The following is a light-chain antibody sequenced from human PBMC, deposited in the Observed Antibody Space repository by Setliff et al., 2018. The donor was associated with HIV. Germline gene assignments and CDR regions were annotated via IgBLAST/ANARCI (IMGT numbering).Light chain of an antibody. V-gene: IGLV2-23*02. J-gene: IGLJ1*01. Sequence: QSALAQPASVSGSPGQSITISCTGTSSDIGRYNLVSWYQQYPGKAPKLMIYHVSERPSGVPDRFSAYKSDNTASLTISGLQAEDEADYYCCSFAGSHYVFGTGTKVTVL. CDR2: HVS. CDR3: CSFAGSHYV. CDR1: SSDIGRYNL.